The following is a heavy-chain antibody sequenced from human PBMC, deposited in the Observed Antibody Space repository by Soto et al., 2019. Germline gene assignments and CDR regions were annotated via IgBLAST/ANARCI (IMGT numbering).Heavy chain of an antibody. CDR1: GYTFTGYY. J-gene: IGHJ6*02. CDR3: ARSDGEVRGALGMDV. Sequence: GASVKVSCKASGYTFTGYYMHWVRQAPGQGLEWRGWINPNSGGTNYAQKFQGWVTMTRDTSISTAYMELSRLRSDDTAVYYCARSDGEVRGALGMDVWGQGTTVTVSS. V-gene: IGHV1-2*04. CDR2: INPNSGGT. D-gene: IGHD3-10*01.